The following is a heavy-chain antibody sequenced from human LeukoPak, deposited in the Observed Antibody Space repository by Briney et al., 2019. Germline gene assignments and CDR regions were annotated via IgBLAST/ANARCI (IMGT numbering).Heavy chain of an antibody. J-gene: IGHJ4*02. CDR1: GVSISSTSYY. CDR3: ARSNWNAPFDY. V-gene: IGHV4-39*01. D-gene: IGHD1-20*01. CDR2: TYYSGST. Sequence: SETLSLTCTVSGVSISSTSYYWDWIRQPPGKGLEWIGSTYYSGSTYNNPSLKSRFTISVDTSKNQFSLRLSSVTAADTAVYYCARSNWNAPFDYWGQGTLVTVSS.